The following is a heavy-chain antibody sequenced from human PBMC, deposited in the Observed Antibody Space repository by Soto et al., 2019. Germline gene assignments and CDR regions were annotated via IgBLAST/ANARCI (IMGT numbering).Heavy chain of an antibody. V-gene: IGHV3-74*01. CDR3: ARDHVVSRNWFDP. Sequence: EVQLVESGGGLVQPGGSLRLSCAASGFTFSSYWMHWVRQAPGKGLVWVSRINSDGSSTSYADSVKGRFTISRDNAKNTLYPQMNSLRAEDTAVYYCARDHVVSRNWFDPWGQGTLVTVSS. CDR1: GFTFSSYW. J-gene: IGHJ5*02. CDR2: INSDGSST. D-gene: IGHD2-21*01.